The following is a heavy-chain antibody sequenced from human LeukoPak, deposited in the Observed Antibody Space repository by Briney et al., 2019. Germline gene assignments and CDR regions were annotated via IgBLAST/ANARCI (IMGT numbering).Heavy chain of an antibody. V-gene: IGHV3-9*01. CDR1: GFTFDDYA. CDR2: ISWNSGSI. Sequence: GGSLRLSCAASGFTFDDYAMHWVRQAPGKGLEWVSGISWNSGSIGYADSVKGRFTISRDNAKNSLYLQMNSLRAEDTAIYYCTRVGYIDEGIDYWGQGTLVTVSS. D-gene: IGHD5-24*01. J-gene: IGHJ4*02. CDR3: TRVGYIDEGIDY.